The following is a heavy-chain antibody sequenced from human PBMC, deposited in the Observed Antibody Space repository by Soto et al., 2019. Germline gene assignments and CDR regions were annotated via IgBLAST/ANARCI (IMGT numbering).Heavy chain of an antibody. CDR1: GFTFSSYS. CDR3: AREEIWWNDVRRGYYYGMDV. V-gene: IGHV3-21*01. D-gene: IGHD1-1*01. Sequence: GGSLRLSCAASGFTFSSYSMNWARQAPGKGLEWVSSISSSSSYIYYADSVKGRFTISRDNAKNSLYLQMNSLRAEDTAVYYCAREEIWWNDVRRGYYYGMDVWGQGTTVTVSS. J-gene: IGHJ6*02. CDR2: ISSSSSYI.